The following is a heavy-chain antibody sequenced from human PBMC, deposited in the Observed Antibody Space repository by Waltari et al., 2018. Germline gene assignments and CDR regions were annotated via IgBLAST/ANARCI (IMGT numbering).Heavy chain of an antibody. CDR1: GFTFSSYW. V-gene: IGHV3-74*01. Sequence: EVQLVESGGGLVQPGGSLRLSCAASGFTFSSYWMHWVRQAPGKGLVWVSRINSDGSSTSYADSVKGRFTISRDNAKNTLYLQMNSLRAEDTAVYYCARGQEWELLFDDAFDIWGQGTMVTVSS. D-gene: IGHD1-26*01. J-gene: IGHJ3*02. CDR2: INSDGSST. CDR3: ARGQEWELLFDDAFDI.